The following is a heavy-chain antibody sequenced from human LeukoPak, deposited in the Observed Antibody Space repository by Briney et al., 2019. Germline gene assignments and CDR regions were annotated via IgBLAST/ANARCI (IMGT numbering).Heavy chain of an antibody. CDR2: IYTSGSS. D-gene: IGHD5-24*01. V-gene: IGHV4-4*07. CDR1: GGGSISNDY. Sequence: SETLSLTCTVSGGGSISNDYWSWIRQPAGKGLEWIGRIYTSGSSNYSPSLKSRVTMSVDTSKNQFSLKLSSVTAADTAVYYCARGTSRGWLQIEGYDYWGQGTLVTVSS. CDR3: ARGTSRGWLQIEGYDY. J-gene: IGHJ4*02.